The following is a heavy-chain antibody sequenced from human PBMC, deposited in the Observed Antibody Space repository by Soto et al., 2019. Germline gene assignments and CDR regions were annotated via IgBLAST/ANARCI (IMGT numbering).Heavy chain of an antibody. CDR2: INHSGST. J-gene: IGHJ4*02. V-gene: IGHV4-34*01. D-gene: IGHD2-8*02. CDR3: ARDKITGLFDY. Sequence: QVQLQQWGAGLLKPSETLSLTCAVYGGSFSGYYWTWIRQPPGTGLECIGEINHSGSTNYNPSLKXRVTISVDTSKKQFSLRLTSVTAADTAVYYCARDKITGLFDYWGQGTLVTVSS. CDR1: GGSFSGYY.